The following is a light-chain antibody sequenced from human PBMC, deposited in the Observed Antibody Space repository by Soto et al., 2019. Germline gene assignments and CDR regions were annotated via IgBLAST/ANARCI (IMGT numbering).Light chain of an antibody. Sequence: EIVLTQSPGTLSLSPGETATLSCRASEILSSGYLVWYQQKPGQAPRLLIYAASRMATGIPDRFSGSGSATEYTLTINTLEPEDFAVYYCQQQGTFGQGTKLEIK. V-gene: IGKV3-20*01. CDR1: EILSSGY. CDR2: AAS. J-gene: IGKJ2*01. CDR3: QQQGT.